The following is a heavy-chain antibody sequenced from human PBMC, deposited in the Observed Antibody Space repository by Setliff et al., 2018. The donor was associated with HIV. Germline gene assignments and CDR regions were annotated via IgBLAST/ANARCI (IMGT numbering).Heavy chain of an antibody. CDR3: AKMQRNNHYCGADVS. Sequence: SVKVSCKPSGGSFNSAVINWVRQAPGQGLEWMGGNILKLSTSNSAEKFRGRVTFTADRSTNTAFMELSGLRSDDTAMYFCAKMQRNNHYCGADVSWGQGTLVTVSS. V-gene: IGHV1-69*10. CDR2: NILKLSTS. J-gene: IGHJ5*02. D-gene: IGHD2-21*01. CDR1: GGSFNSAV.